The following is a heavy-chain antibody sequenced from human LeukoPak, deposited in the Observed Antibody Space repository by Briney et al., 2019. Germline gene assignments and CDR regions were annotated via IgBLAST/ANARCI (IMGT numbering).Heavy chain of an antibody. CDR1: GFTFSSYS. D-gene: IGHD6-19*01. V-gene: IGHV3-21*01. Sequence: GGSLRLSCAASGFTFSSYSMNWVRQAPGKGLEWVSSISTSSSYIYYADSVKGRFTISRDNAKNSLYLLMQSLRAEDTAVYYCVRGHGAVAAHDDAFDIWGKGTMVTVSS. CDR2: ISTSSSYI. CDR3: VRGHGAVAAHDDAFDI. J-gene: IGHJ3*02.